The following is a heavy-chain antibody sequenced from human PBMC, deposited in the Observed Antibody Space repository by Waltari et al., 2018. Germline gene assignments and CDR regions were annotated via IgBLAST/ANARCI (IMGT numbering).Heavy chain of an antibody. J-gene: IGHJ4*02. CDR3: ARDVRDDYLQEYYFDY. CDR1: GGPITSGGYS. CDR2: IYHRGGT. D-gene: IGHD4-17*01. V-gene: IGHV4-30-2*01. Sequence: QLQLQESGSGLVKPSQTLSPTCAVPGGPITSGGYSRRWIRQPPGQGSEGIGSIYHRGGTYYNPSLKSRVTISVDRSKNQFSLKLSSVTAADTAVYYCARDVRDDYLQEYYFDYWGQGTLVTVSS.